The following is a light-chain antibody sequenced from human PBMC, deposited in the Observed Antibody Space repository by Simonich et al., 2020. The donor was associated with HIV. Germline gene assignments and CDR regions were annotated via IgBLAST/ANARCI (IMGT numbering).Light chain of an antibody. Sequence: DIVMTQSPDSLAVSLGERATINCKSNQSVLYSSNNKNYLAWYQQKPGQPPKLRIYWASTRESGVPDRFSGSGSGTDFTLTISSLQAEDVAVYYCQQYYSTPLTFGGGTKVEIK. CDR3: QQYYSTPLT. CDR1: QSVLYSSNNKNY. V-gene: IGKV4-1*01. J-gene: IGKJ4*01. CDR2: WAS.